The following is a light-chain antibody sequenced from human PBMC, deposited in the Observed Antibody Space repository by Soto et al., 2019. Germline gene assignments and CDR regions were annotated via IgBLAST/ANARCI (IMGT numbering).Light chain of an antibody. CDR2: GAS. V-gene: IGKV3-20*01. J-gene: IGKJ1*01. CDR3: QQYMSSVT. Sequence: EIVLTQSPGSLSLSPGQRATLSCRASQSVDTTFFAWYQKKPGQAPRLLIYGASKRATGIPDRFSGSGSGTVFTLIISRLEPEDFAVYYCQQYMSSVTFGHGTKVEIK. CDR1: QSVDTTF.